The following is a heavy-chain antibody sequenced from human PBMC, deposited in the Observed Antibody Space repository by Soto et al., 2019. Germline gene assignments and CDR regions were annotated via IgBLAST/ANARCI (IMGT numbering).Heavy chain of an antibody. Sequence: SETLSRTCAVYGGSCSGYYGTWIRQPPGTGLEWIGEINHSGSTNYNPSLKSRVTISVDASKNQFSLKLSSVTAADTAVYFCARRHGLDIDAYYWGQGILVTVS. CDR2: INHSGST. J-gene: IGHJ4*02. D-gene: IGHD3-10*01. CDR1: GGSCSGYY. CDR3: ARRHGLDIDAYY. V-gene: IGHV4-34*01.